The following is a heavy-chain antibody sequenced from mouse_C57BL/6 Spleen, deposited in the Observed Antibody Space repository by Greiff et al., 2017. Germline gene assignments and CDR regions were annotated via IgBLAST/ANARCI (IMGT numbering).Heavy chain of an antibody. V-gene: IGHV1-85*01. CDR2: IYPRDGST. CDR1: GYTFTSYD. J-gene: IGHJ3*01. Sequence: QVQLKESGPELVKPGASVKLSCKASGYTFTSYDINWVQQRPGQGLEWIGWIYPRDGSTKYNEKFKGKATLTVDTSSSTAYMELHSLTSEDSAVYFCARSTDIYFGAYWGQGTLVTVSA. CDR3: ARSTDIYFGAY. D-gene: IGHD2-1*01.